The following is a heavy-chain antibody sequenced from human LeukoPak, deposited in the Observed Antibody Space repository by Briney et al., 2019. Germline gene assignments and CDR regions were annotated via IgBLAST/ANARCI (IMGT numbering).Heavy chain of an antibody. CDR2: ISGSGGST. CDR1: GFTFSSYA. D-gene: IGHD3-22*01. Sequence: PGGSLRLSCAASGFTFSSYAMSWVRQAPGKGLEWVSAISGSGGSTYYADSVKGRFTISRDNSKNTLYLQMNSLRAEDTAVYYCAKLITMIVVAPSGAFDIWGQGTMVTVSS. V-gene: IGHV3-23*01. J-gene: IGHJ3*02. CDR3: AKLITMIVVAPSGAFDI.